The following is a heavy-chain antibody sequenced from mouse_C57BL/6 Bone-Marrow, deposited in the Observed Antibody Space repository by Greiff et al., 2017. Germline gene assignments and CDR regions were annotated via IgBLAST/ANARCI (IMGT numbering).Heavy chain of an antibody. CDR2: ISSGSSTI. D-gene: IGHD1-1*01. CDR1: GFTFSDYG. CDR3: ARTYYYGSSWAWFAY. J-gene: IGHJ3*01. V-gene: IGHV5-17*01. Sequence: EVQLVESGGGLVKPGGSLKLSCAASGFTFSDYGMHWVRQAPEKGLEWVAYISSGSSTIYYADTVKGRFTISRDNAKNTLFLQMTSLRSEDTAMYYCARTYYYGSSWAWFAYWGQGTLVTVSA.